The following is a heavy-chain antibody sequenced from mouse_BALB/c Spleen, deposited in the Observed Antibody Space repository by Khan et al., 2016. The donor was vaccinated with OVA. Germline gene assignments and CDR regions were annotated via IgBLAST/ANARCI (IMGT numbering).Heavy chain of an antibody. J-gene: IGHJ4*01. V-gene: IGHV5-6-5*01. CDR3: TRLVDY. Sequence: EVELVESGGGLVKPGGSLKLSCAASGFTFSSYAVSWIRQTPEKRLEWVASINSGGSTYFPDSVKGRFTISRDDARNILYRQMSSLRSGDTAMYYCTRLVDYWGQGTSVTVSS. CDR2: INSGGST. CDR1: GFTFSSYA.